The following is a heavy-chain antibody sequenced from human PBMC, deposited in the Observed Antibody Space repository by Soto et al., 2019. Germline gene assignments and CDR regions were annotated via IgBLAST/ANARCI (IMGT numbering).Heavy chain of an antibody. J-gene: IGHJ6*02. V-gene: IGHV3-64*01. D-gene: IGHD3-10*01. CDR1: GFTFSSYA. CDR2: ISSNGGST. CDR3: ARVMVLWFGESTAGMDV. Sequence: GGSLRLSCVASGFTFSSYAMHWVRQAPGKGLEYVSAISSNGGSTYYANSVKGRFTISRDNSKNTLYLQMGSLRAEDMAVYYCARVMVLWFGESTAGMDVWGQGTTVTVSS.